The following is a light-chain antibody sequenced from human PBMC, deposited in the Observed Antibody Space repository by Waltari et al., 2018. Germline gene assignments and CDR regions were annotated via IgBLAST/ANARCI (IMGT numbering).Light chain of an antibody. V-gene: IGLV3-25*03. CDR2: KNS. Sequence: SYELTQPPSVSVSPGQTARNTCSADAWPKQNAYWYQQKPGQAPMLVISKNSGRPSGIPERFSGSSSGTTVTLTISGVQAEDEADYYCQSTDSSGTFVLFGGGTKLTVL. J-gene: IGLJ2*01. CDR1: AWPKQN. CDR3: QSTDSSGTFVL.